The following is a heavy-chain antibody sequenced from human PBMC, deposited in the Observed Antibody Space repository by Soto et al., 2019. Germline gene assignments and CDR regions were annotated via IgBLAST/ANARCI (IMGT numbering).Heavy chain of an antibody. D-gene: IGHD3-3*01. CDR2: IIPIFGTA. J-gene: IGHJ4*02. V-gene: IGHV1-69*13. CDR3: ARSTYTIFGVVISFDY. CDR1: GGTFSSYA. Sequence: SVKVSCKASGGTFSSYAISWVRQAPGQGLEWMGGIIPIFGTANYAQKFQGRVTITADESTSTAYMELSSLRSEDTAVYYCARSTYTIFGVVISFDYWGQGTLVTVSS.